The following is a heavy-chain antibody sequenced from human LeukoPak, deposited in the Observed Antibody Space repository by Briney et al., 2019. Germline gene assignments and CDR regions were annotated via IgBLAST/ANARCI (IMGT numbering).Heavy chain of an antibody. CDR3: ASMIVGSGLDY. CDR2: ISSSSSYI. J-gene: IGHJ4*02. Sequence: PGGSLRLSCAASGFTFSSYWMSWVRQAPGKGLEWVSSISSSSSYIYYADSVKGRFTISRDNAKNSLYLQMNSLRAEDTAVYYCASMIVGSGLDYWGQGTLVTVSS. CDR1: GFTFSSYW. D-gene: IGHD3-22*01. V-gene: IGHV3-21*01.